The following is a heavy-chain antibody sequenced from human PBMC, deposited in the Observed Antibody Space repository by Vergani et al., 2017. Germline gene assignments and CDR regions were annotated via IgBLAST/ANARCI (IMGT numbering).Heavy chain of an antibody. J-gene: IGHJ5*02. CDR3: ARELLELPRAGWFDP. CDR1: GCPFVSYP. D-gene: IGHD1-7*01. V-gene: IGHV3-30-3*01. CDR2: IPYDGSNK. Sequence: QVQLVESGGAVFHPGRSLRLSCPALGCPFVSYPMNGVRRAPGKGLGWVAVIPYDGSNKYYADSVKGRFTISRDNSKNTLYLQMNSLRAEDTAVYYCARELLELPRAGWFDPWGQGTLVTVSS.